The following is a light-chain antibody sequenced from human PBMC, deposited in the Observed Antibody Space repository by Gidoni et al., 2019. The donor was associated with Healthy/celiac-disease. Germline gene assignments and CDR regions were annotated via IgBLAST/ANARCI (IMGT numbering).Light chain of an antibody. V-gene: IGKV4-1*01. CDR1: QSVLYSSNNKNY. Sequence: IVMTQSQDSLAVSLGERATINCKSSQSVLYSSNNKNYLAWYQQKPGQPPKLLIYWASTRESGVPDRFSGSGSGTDFTLTISSLQAEDVAVYYCQQYYSTPRTFGGGTKVEIK. J-gene: IGKJ4*01. CDR3: QQYYSTPRT. CDR2: WAS.